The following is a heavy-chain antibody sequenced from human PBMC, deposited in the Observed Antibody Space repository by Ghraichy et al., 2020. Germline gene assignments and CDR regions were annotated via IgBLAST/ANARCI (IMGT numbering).Heavy chain of an antibody. Sequence: SETLSLTCIVSGGSINTYYWSWIRQPPGKGLEWIGYISYSGSTNYKFSLKSRVTISVDTSKNQFSLKLTSMNAADTAVYYCARVRPDGESDYWGQGTLVTVSS. CDR3: ARVRPDGESDY. CDR1: GGSINTYY. V-gene: IGHV4-59*01. J-gene: IGHJ4*02. CDR2: ISYSGST. D-gene: IGHD4-17*01.